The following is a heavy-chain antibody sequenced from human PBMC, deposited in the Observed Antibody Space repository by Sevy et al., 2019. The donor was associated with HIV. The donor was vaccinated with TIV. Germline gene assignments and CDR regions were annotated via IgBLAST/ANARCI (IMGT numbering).Heavy chain of an antibody. CDR3: AKSEWGNIGFCTRSSCYPFDY. J-gene: IGHJ4*02. Sequence: GGSLRLSCAASGFTFTSYAMSWVRQAPGKGLERVSSISGSHGTPYYADSVKGRFTISRDNSKNTLYLQMSSLRAEDTAVYYCAKSEWGNIGFCTRSSCYPFDYWGQGTLVTVSS. CDR1: GFTFTSYA. CDR2: ISGSHGTP. V-gene: IGHV3-23*01. D-gene: IGHD2-2*01.